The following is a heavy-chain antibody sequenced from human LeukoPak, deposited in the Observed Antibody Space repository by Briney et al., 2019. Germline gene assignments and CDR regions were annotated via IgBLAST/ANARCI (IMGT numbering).Heavy chain of an antibody. D-gene: IGHD6-19*01. CDR2: IYYSGST. V-gene: IGHV4-39*07. Sequence: SESLSLTCTVSGGSISSSSYYWGWIRQPPGKGLEWIGSIYYSGSTYYNPSLKSRVTISVDTSKNQFSLKLSSVTAADTAVYYCARQVPEQQWLDPDWFDPWGQGTLVTVSS. J-gene: IGHJ5*02. CDR1: GGSISSSSYY. CDR3: ARQVPEQQWLDPDWFDP.